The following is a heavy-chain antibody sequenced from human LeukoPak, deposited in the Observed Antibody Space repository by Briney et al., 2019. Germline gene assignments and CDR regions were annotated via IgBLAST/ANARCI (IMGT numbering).Heavy chain of an antibody. CDR3: ARHGDYGDEYSDS. Sequence: PGESLKISRKGSGYSLTSYWICWVRQMPGEGLEWMWIIYPCESDSRDSPSSQGQVPISADKCKSTAYLQWRSLKTSDTAMYYCARHGDYGDEYSDSWGQGALVTVSS. CDR2: IYPCESDS. V-gene: IGHV5-51*01. D-gene: IGHD4-17*01. J-gene: IGHJ4*02. CDR1: GYSLTSYW.